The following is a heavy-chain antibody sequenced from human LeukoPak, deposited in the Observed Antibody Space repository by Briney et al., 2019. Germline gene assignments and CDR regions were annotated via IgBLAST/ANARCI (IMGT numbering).Heavy chain of an antibody. J-gene: IGHJ4*02. CDR2: IIADGSSA. CDR3: ARDGSLPDY. Sequence: PGGSLRLSCAASGFXFRNHWMHWVRQTPGKGLEWVSRIIADGSSAIYADSVKGRFTISRDNAKNTLFLQMNSLRAEDTAVYYCARDGSLPDYWGQGTPVTVSS. CDR1: GFXFRNHW. V-gene: IGHV3-74*01. D-gene: IGHD1-26*01.